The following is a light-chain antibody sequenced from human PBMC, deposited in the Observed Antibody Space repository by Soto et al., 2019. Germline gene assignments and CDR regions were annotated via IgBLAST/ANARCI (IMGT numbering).Light chain of an antibody. J-gene: IGKJ2*01. Sequence: EIVLTQSPGTLSLSPGERATLSCRASQSVSSSYLAWYQQKPGQAPRLLIYGASSRATGIPDRFSGSGSGTDFTLTISRLEPEDFAVYYCQQYSSSPRMLYTFGQGTKLEIK. CDR3: QQYSSSPRMLYT. V-gene: IGKV3-20*01. CDR2: GAS. CDR1: QSVSSSY.